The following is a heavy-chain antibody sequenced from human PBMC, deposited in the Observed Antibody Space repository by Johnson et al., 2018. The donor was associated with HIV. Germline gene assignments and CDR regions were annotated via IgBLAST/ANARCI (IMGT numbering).Heavy chain of an antibody. CDR2: IRYDGSNN. CDR1: GFTFRSYG. Sequence: QVQLVESGGGVVQPGGSLRLSCAASGFTFRSYGMHWVRQAPGKGLEWVAFIRYDGSNNYYGDSVKGRFTISRDNAKNTLYLQMNSLKTEDTAVYYCTADRRSGSYWLGTFDIWGQGTMVTVSS. J-gene: IGHJ3*02. V-gene: IGHV3-30*02. CDR3: TADRRSGSYWLGTFDI. D-gene: IGHD1-26*01.